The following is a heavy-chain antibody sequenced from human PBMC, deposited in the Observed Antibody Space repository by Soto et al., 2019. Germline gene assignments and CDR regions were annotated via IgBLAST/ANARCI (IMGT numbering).Heavy chain of an antibody. CDR3: ARQDNDTLTGYQPGHWFDP. J-gene: IGHJ5*02. D-gene: IGHD3-9*01. V-gene: IGHV4-39*01. CDR1: GGSISSSSYY. CDR2: IYYSGST. Sequence: SETLSLTCTVSGGSISSSSYYWGWIRQPPGKGLEWIGSIYYSGSTYYNPSLKSRVTISVDTSKNQFSLKLSSVTAADTAVYYCARQDNDTLTGYQPGHWFDPSGQGTLVTVSS.